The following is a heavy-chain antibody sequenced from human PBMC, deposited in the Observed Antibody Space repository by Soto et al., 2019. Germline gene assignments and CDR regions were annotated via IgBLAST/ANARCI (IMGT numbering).Heavy chain of an antibody. CDR3: ARDWMVYAARYYYYGMDV. J-gene: IGHJ6*02. Sequence: QVQLVQSGAEVKKPGASVKVSCKASGYTFTSYGISWVRQAPGQGLEWMGWISAYNGNTNYAQKLQGRVTMTTDTSTSTAYMELRSRRSDDTAVYYCARDWMVYAARYYYYGMDVWGQGTTVTVSS. V-gene: IGHV1-18*01. CDR1: GYTFTSYG. D-gene: IGHD2-8*01. CDR2: ISAYNGNT.